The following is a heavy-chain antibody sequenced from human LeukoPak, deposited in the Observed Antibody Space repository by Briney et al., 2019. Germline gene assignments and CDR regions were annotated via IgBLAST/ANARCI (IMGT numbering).Heavy chain of an antibody. V-gene: IGHV3-30-3*01. J-gene: IGHJ4*02. CDR2: ISYDGSNK. CDR1: GFTFSSHA. CDR3: ARDDSDYSSGWYD. D-gene: IGHD6-19*01. Sequence: GGSLRLSCAASGFTFSSHAMHWVRQAPGEGLEWVAVISYDGSNKYYADSVKGRFTISRDNSKNTLYLQMNSLRAEDTAVYYCARDDSDYSSGWYDWGQGTLVTVSS.